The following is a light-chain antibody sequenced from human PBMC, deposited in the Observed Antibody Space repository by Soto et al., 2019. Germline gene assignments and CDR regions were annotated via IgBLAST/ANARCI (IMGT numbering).Light chain of an antibody. CDR3: SSYTTSTAFNL. J-gene: IGLJ2*01. V-gene: IGLV2-14*01. CDR2: EVS. Sequence: QSALTQPASVSGSPGQSITISCTGTSSDVGNYNFVSWYQQVPGTAPKAMIYEVSSRPSGVSNRFSGSKSGNTASLTISGVQAEDEAYYYCSSYTTSTAFNLFGGGTKVTVL. CDR1: SSDVGNYNF.